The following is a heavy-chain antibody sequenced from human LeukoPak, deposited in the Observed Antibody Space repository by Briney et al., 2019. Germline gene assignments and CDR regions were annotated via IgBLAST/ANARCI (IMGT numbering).Heavy chain of an antibody. J-gene: IGHJ4*02. CDR3: AKVLLYYDREHYFDY. D-gene: IGHD3-3*01. CDR1: GFTFSSCA. Sequence: GGSLRLSYAASGFTFSSCAMSWVRQAPGKGLEWVSAISGSGGSTNYADSVKGRFTISRDNSKNTLYLQMNSLRAEDTAVYYCAKVLLYYDREHYFDYWGQGTLVTVSS. CDR2: ISGSGGST. V-gene: IGHV3-23*01.